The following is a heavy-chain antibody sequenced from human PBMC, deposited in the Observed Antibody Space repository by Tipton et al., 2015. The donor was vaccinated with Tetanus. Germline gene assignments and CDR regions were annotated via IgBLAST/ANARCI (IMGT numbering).Heavy chain of an antibody. CDR2: VSYSGRT. Sequence: TLSLTCTVSGGSVSSGSYSWNWIRQPPGKGLEWLAYVSYSGRTNSNYSLKSRITISQDTSKNQFSLRLTSVTAADTAVYFCARNVYTVTNDAFDIWGHGTLVNVSS. CDR3: ARNVYTVTNDAFDI. J-gene: IGHJ3*02. CDR1: GGSVSSGSYS. D-gene: IGHD4-11*01. V-gene: IGHV4-61*01.